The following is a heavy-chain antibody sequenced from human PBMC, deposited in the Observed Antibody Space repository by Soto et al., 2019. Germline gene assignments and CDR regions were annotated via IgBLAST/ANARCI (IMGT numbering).Heavy chain of an antibody. CDR3: AGGAGGADAFGL. D-gene: IGHD1-26*01. CDR1: GDTFDTYT. Sequence: QVQLVQSGTEVRKPGSSVNVSCQASGDTFDTYTFSWVRQAPGQGLQWMGEIIPMFRTTNYAPRFQGRLTLTADDSTWIVYMELNSLTFEPTAVYYCAGGAGGADAFGLWGQGTMFSVSS. J-gene: IGHJ3*01. V-gene: IGHV1-69*12. CDR2: IIPMFRTT.